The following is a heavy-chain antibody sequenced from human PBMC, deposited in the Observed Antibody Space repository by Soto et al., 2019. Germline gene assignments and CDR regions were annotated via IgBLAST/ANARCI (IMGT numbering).Heavy chain of an antibody. CDR3: ARRAKGT. CDR2: ISTSGSYK. Sequence: EVQLVASGGGLVKPGGSLRLSCAASGFTFSSYSMNWVRQAPGKGLECVSSISTSGSYKYYADSVKGRFTISRDNAKNSLYLQMNSLRAEDTAVYYCARRAKGTWGQGTLVTVSS. V-gene: IGHV3-21*06. CDR1: GFTFSSYS. D-gene: IGHD3-10*01. J-gene: IGHJ5*02.